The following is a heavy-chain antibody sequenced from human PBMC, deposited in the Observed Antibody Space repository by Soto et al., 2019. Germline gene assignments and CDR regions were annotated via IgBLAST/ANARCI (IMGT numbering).Heavy chain of an antibody. J-gene: IGHJ3*01. CDR3: ATRGGRLQSLSRRAFDV. V-gene: IGHV1-24*01. CDR2: FDPEDGET. CDR1: GYILTELS. Sequence: QVQLVQSGAEVKKPGASVKVPCKVPGYILTELSMHWVRQAPGKGLEWMGGFDPEDGETIYAQKFQGRVTMTGDTSTDTAYMELSSLRSEDTAVYYCATRGGRLQSLSRRAFDVWGQGTMVTVSS. D-gene: IGHD2-15*01.